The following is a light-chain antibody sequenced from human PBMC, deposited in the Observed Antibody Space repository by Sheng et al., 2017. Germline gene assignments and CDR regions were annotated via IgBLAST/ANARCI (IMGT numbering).Light chain of an antibody. CDR2: GAS. Sequence: IQMTQSPSSLSASVGDRVTIACRASRDIRNSLAWYQHKPGKAPELLVYGASTLERGVPSRFSGSGSGTDYTLTISSLQPEDFAIYYCQQYFSTLFTFGPGTKVDIK. CDR1: RDIRNS. CDR3: QQYFSTLFT. V-gene: IGKV1-NL1*01. J-gene: IGKJ3*01.